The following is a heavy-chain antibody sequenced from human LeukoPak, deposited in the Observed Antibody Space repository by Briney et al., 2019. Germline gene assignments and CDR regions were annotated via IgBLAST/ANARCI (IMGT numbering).Heavy chain of an antibody. CDR1: RFAFSTYS. V-gene: IGHV3-7*01. CDR3: ARDRAVSGPYYFDY. Sequence: GGSLRLSCAASRFAFSTYSMSWVRQAPGKGLEWVANIKQDGSEKYYVDSVKGRFTISRDNAKNSLYLQMNSLRAEDTAVYYGARDRAVSGPYYFDYWAQGTLVTVPS. D-gene: IGHD6-19*01. CDR2: IKQDGSEK. J-gene: IGHJ4*02.